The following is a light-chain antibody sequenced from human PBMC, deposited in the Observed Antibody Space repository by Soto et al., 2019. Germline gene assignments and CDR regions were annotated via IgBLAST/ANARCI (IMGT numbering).Light chain of an antibody. CDR1: QSVSSNL. V-gene: IGKV3-20*01. CDR2: GAS. J-gene: IGKJ4*01. Sequence: EIVLAQSPGTLSLSPGERATLSCRASQSVSSNLLAWYQEKPGQAPRLLIYGASTRATGIPDRFSGSGSGTEFTLAISTLEPEDFAVYYCRQYGRSLASAIGGGTKVEI. CDR3: RQYGRSLASA.